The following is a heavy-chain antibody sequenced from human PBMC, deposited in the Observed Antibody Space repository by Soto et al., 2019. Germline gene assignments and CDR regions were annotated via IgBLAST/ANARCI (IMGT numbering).Heavy chain of an antibody. CDR3: ARALSSTAGLYFDH. J-gene: IGHJ4*02. CDR2: IHTTENT. Sequence: TLSLTCTVSGDSISSYYWSWIRQPAGKGMEWIGRIHTTENTNYNPSLKSRVTMSIDTSNNQFSLKLTSLTAADTAVYYCARALSSTAGLYFDHWGQGTLVTVSS. D-gene: IGHD6-13*01. V-gene: IGHV4-4*07. CDR1: GDSISSYY.